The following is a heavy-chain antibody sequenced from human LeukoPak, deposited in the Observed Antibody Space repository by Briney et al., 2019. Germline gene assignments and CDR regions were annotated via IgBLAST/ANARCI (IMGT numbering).Heavy chain of an antibody. V-gene: IGHV3-48*01. CDR3: ARDFRGGYFDY. Sequence: GGSLRLSCAASGFTFSSYSMNWVRQAPGKGREWVSYISSSSSTIYYADSVKGRFTISRDNAKNSLYLQMNSLRAEDTAVYYCARDFRGGYFDYWGQGTLVTVSS. J-gene: IGHJ4*02. CDR1: GFTFSSYS. D-gene: IGHD3-16*01. CDR2: ISSSSSTI.